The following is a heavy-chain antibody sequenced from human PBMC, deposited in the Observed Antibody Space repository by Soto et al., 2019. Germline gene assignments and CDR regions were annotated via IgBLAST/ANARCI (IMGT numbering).Heavy chain of an antibody. CDR2: IYFSGTT. D-gene: IGHD3-22*01. Sequence: SETLSLTCTVSGGSISSGYYYWSGIRQHPGKGLEWIGTIYFSGTTYYNTSLKSRVTISVDTSKSQFSLKLSSVTAADTAVYYCARRDRSGFSYWLDTWGQGTLVTVSS. CDR3: ARRDRSGFSYWLDT. V-gene: IGHV4-31*03. CDR1: GGSISSGYYY. J-gene: IGHJ5*02.